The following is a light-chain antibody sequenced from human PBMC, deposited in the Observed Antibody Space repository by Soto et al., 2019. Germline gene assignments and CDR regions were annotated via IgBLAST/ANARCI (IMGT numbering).Light chain of an antibody. Sequence: AFRMTQSPSSFSASTGDRVTITCRASQGISSYLAWYQQKPGKAPNLLIYAASTLHSGVPSRFSGSGSGTDFTLTISSLQSEDFATYYCQHYYSYPFTFGGGTKVEIK. V-gene: IGKV1-8*01. CDR3: QHYYSYPFT. CDR1: QGISSY. CDR2: AAS. J-gene: IGKJ4*01.